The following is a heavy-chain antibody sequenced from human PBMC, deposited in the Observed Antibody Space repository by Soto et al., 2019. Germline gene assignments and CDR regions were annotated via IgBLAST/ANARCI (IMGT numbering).Heavy chain of an antibody. J-gene: IGHJ4*02. CDR1: GASINSGGYF. D-gene: IGHD5-18*01. V-gene: IGHV4-31*03. CDR3: ARGFVETAMAFDY. CDR2: IHYSGST. Sequence: QVQLQESGPGLVKPSQTLSLACSVSGASINSGGYFWSWIRQLPGKGLEWIGYIHYSGSTYYNPSLKSRVGMSMDTSKNDFSLQLSSVTAADTAVFYCARGFVETAMAFDYWGQGALVTVSS.